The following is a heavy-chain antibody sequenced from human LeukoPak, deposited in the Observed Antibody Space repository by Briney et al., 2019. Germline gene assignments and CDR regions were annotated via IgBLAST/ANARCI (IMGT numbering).Heavy chain of an antibody. Sequence: ASVKVSCKASGYTFSGYYMHWVRQAPAQRLEWMGSINPNSGGTTYAQKFQGRITMTRATSISTAHMEVSRLRSGDPAVHHCARDVVVAALGDYMDVWGKGTTVTVSS. J-gene: IGHJ6*03. V-gene: IGHV1-2*02. D-gene: IGHD2-15*01. CDR3: ARDVVVAALGDYMDV. CDR2: INPNSGGT. CDR1: GYTFSGYY.